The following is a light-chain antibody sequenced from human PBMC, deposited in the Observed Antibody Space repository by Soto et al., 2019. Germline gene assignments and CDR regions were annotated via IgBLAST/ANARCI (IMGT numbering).Light chain of an antibody. J-gene: IGKJ4*01. CDR2: GAS. CDR1: QSVSSN. V-gene: IGKV3-15*01. CDR3: QQYDNWPPLT. Sequence: EIVMTQSPATLSLSAGERATLSCRASQSVSSNLAWYPQKPGQAPRLLIYGASTRATGVPARFSGSGSGTEFTLTISTLQSEDFAVYYCQQYDNWPPLTFGGGTKVDIK.